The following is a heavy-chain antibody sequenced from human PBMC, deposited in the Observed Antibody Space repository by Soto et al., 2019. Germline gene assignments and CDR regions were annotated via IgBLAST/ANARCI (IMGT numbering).Heavy chain of an antibody. Sequence: ASVKVSCKASGGTFSSYAISWVRQAPGQGLEWMGGIIPIFGTANYAQKFQGRVTITADESTSTAYMELSSLRSEDTAVYYCAHKGAAFFWFDPWGQGTLVTVSS. CDR3: AHKGAAFFWFDP. CDR1: GGTFSSYA. D-gene: IGHD6-13*01. CDR2: IIPIFGTA. V-gene: IGHV1-69*13. J-gene: IGHJ5*02.